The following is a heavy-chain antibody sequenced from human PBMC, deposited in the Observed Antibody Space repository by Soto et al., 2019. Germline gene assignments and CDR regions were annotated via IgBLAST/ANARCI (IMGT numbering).Heavy chain of an antibody. CDR3: AHSRPPRLLDH. CDR1: GFSLSTSGVG. D-gene: IGHD6-6*01. Sequence: QITLKESGPTLVKPTQTLTLTCTFSGFSLSTSGVGVGWIRQPPGKAMEWLALIYWDDDKRYIPSLNSRLTITKDTSKNQVVRTRTNMDPLDTATCYCAHSRPPRLLDHWGQGTLVTVSS. J-gene: IGHJ4*02. V-gene: IGHV2-5*02. CDR2: IYWDDDK.